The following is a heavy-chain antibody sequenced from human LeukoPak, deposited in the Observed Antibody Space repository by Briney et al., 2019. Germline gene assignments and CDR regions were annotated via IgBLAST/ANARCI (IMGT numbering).Heavy chain of an antibody. Sequence: SETLSLTCTVSGGSISSYYWSLIRQSPEKGLEWIGYIYYTGNTNYNPSLKSRVTILVDASKNLFSLNLSSVTAADTAVYYCAGSPNPYYFDFWGQGSLVTVSS. CDR3: AGSPNPYYFDF. CDR1: GGSISSYY. J-gene: IGHJ4*02. V-gene: IGHV4-59*01. CDR2: IYYTGNT. D-gene: IGHD6-19*01.